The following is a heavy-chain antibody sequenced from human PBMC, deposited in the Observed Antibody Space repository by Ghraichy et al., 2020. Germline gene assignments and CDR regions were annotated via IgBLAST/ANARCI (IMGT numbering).Heavy chain of an antibody. CDR3: VRDRGCSGGGCYSGLVSDY. CDR1: GFTFSFYW. D-gene: IGHD2-15*01. CDR2: IKQDGIET. V-gene: IGHV3-7*01. J-gene: IGHJ4*02. Sequence: GGSLRLSCAASGFTFSFYWMSWVRQAPGKGLEWVANIKQDGIETHYLDSVNGRFTISRDNAKNSLYLQMNSLRAEDTAVYYCVRDRGCSGGGCYSGLVSDYWGQGSLVTVSS.